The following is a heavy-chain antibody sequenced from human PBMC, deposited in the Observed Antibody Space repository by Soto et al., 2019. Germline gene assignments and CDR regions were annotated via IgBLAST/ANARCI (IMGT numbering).Heavy chain of an antibody. CDR2: VSGGGGVT. J-gene: IGHJ4*02. CDR3: AKGRCSGTSCYSDY. D-gene: IGHD2-15*01. CDR1: GFSFSDYA. V-gene: IGHV3-23*01. Sequence: GGSLRLSCAASGFSFSDYAMSWVRQAPGKGLEWVSGVSGGGGVTNYADSVRGRFTISRDNSKNTVYLQMNGLRAEDTAIYYCAKGRCSGTSCYSDYWGQGTLVTVSS.